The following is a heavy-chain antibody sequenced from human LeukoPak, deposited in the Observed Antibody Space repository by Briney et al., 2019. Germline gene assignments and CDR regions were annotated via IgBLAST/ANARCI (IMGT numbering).Heavy chain of an antibody. D-gene: IGHD6-13*01. Sequence: GVLRLSCAASGFTFSSYSMNWVRQAPGKGLEWVSSISSSSSYIYYADSVKGRFTISRDNAKNSLYLQMNSLRAEDTAVYYCARGIGGPYIGYSSSWTCDYWGQGTLVTVSS. V-gene: IGHV3-21*01. CDR2: ISSSSSYI. CDR1: GFTFSSYS. CDR3: ARGIGGPYIGYSSSWTCDY. J-gene: IGHJ4*02.